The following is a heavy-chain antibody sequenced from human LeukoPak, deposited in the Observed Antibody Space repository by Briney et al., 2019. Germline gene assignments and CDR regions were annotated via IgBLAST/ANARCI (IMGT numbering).Heavy chain of an antibody. J-gene: IGHJ4*02. CDR3: ARDQVFRSEFDY. Sequence: GASVKVSCKASGYAFTGYYVHWVRQAPGRGLEWMGWINPNSGGTNFAQKFQGRVTMTRDTSISTAYMELSSLRSEDTAVYYCARDQVFRSEFDYWGQGTLVTVSS. CDR1: GYAFTGYY. V-gene: IGHV1-2*02. D-gene: IGHD3-10*01. CDR2: INPNSGGT.